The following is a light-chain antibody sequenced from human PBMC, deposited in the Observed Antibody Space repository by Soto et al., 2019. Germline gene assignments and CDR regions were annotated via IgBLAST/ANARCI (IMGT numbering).Light chain of an antibody. Sequence: QSALTQPASVSGSPGQSITISCTGTSSDVGGYDYVSWYQQHPGKAPKLIIYDVINRPPGISNHFSGSKSGNTASLTISGLQAEDEADYYCSSFTSSSSLEVFGGGTQLTVL. CDR1: SSDVGGYDY. CDR3: SSFTSSSSLEV. V-gene: IGLV2-14*03. J-gene: IGLJ2*01. CDR2: DVI.